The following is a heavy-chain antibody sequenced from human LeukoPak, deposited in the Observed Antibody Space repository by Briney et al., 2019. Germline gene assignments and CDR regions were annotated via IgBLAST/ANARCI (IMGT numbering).Heavy chain of an antibody. V-gene: IGHV1-18*01. CDR1: GYTFTSYG. Sequence: ASVKVSCKASGYTFTSYGINWVRQAPGQGLEWMGWISAYNGNTNYAQKLQGRVTMTTDTSTSTAYMELRSLRSDDTAVYYCASTTGTTAGPDAFDIWGQGTMVTVSS. CDR3: ASTTGTTAGPDAFDI. CDR2: ISAYNGNT. D-gene: IGHD1-1*01. J-gene: IGHJ3*02.